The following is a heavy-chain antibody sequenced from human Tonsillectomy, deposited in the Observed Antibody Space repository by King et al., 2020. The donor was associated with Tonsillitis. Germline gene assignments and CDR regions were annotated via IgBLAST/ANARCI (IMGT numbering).Heavy chain of an antibody. CDR2: INPSGGST. Sequence: VQLVESGAEVKKPGASVKVSCKASGHTFTSYHVHWVRQAPGQGLEWLGIINPSGGSTGSSQKFQGRVTMTRDTSTSTVYMELSSLTSEDTAVYYCARDGASYLFTYWGQGTLVTVSS. CDR1: GHTFTSYH. CDR3: ARDGASYLFTY. D-gene: IGHD1-26*01. J-gene: IGHJ4*02. V-gene: IGHV1-46*01.